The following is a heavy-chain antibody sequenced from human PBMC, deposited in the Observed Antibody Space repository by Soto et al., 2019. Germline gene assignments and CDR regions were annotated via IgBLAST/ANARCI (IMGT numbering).Heavy chain of an antibody. V-gene: IGHV4-30-4*01. D-gene: IGHD3-3*01. CDR2: IYYSGST. J-gene: IGHJ4*02. CDR3: ASTIFGVGPFDY. CDR1: GGSISSGDYY. Sequence: PSETLSLTCTVSGGSISSGDYYWSWIRQPPGKGLEWIGYIYYSGSTYYNPSLKSRVTISVDTSKNQFSLKLSSVTAADTAVYYCASTIFGVGPFDYWGQGTLVTVSS.